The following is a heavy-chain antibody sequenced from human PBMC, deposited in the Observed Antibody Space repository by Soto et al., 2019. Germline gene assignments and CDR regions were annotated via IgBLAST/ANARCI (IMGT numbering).Heavy chain of an antibody. J-gene: IGHJ3*02. D-gene: IGHD6-13*01. V-gene: IGHV3-48*01. CDR3: ARDLYSSSWYATDAFDI. CDR1: GFTFSSYS. Sequence: PGGSLRLSCAASGFTFSSYSMNWVRQAPGKGLEWVSYISSSSSTIYYADSVKGRFTISRDNAKNSLYLQMNSLRAEDTAVYYCARDLYSSSWYATDAFDIWGQGTMVTVSS. CDR2: ISSSSSTI.